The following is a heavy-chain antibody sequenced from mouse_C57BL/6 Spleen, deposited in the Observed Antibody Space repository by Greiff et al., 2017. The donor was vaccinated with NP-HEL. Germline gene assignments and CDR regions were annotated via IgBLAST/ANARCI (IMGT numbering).Heavy chain of an antibody. Sequence: EVQLQQSGPELVKPGASVKISCKASGYTFTDYYMNWVKQSHGKSLEWIGDINPNNGGTSYNQKFKGKATLTVDKSSSTAYMELRSLTSEDSAVYYCARGGNYEFDYWGQGTTLTVSS. CDR2: INPNNGGT. V-gene: IGHV1-26*01. D-gene: IGHD2-1*01. CDR1: GYTFTDYY. J-gene: IGHJ2*01. CDR3: ARGGNYEFDY.